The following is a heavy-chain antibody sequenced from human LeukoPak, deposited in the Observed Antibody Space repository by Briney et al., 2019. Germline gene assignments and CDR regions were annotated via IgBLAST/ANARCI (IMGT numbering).Heavy chain of an antibody. CDR1: GFTFSSYA. CDR2: ISGSGGST. CDR3: AKGSFLEWLLSLFDY. V-gene: IGHV3-23*01. D-gene: IGHD3-3*02. Sequence: PGGSLRLSCAASGFTFSSYAMSWVRQAPGKGLEWVSAISGSGGSTYYADSVKGRFTISRDNSKNTLYLQMNSLRAEDTAVYYCAKGSFLEWLLSLFDYWGQGTLVTVSS. J-gene: IGHJ4*02.